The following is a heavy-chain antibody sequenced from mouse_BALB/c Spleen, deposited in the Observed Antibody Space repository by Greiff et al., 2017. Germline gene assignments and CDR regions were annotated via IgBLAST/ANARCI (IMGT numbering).Heavy chain of an antibody. Sequence: VKLMESGPGLVAPSQSLSITCTVSGFSLTSYGVHWVRQPPGKGLEWLGVIWAGGSTNYNSALMSRLSISKDNSKSQVFLKMNSLQTDDTAMYYCAREGSTMITTFAYWGQGTLVTVSA. D-gene: IGHD2-4*01. CDR3: AREGSTMITTFAY. CDR2: IWAGGST. CDR1: GFSLTSYG. V-gene: IGHV2-9*02. J-gene: IGHJ3*01.